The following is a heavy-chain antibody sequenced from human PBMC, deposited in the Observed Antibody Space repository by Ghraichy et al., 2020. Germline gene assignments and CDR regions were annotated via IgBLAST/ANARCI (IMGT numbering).Heavy chain of an antibody. D-gene: IGHD6-19*01. CDR3: ASDPSQWLVPSFVDY. Sequence: SETLSLTCTVSGGSISSSSYYWGWIRQPPGKGLEWIGSIYYSGSTYYNPSLKSRVTISVDTSKNQFSLKLSSVTAADTAVYYCASDPSQWLVPSFVDYWGQGTLVTVSS. V-gene: IGHV4-39*01. J-gene: IGHJ4*02. CDR2: IYYSGST. CDR1: GGSISSSSYY.